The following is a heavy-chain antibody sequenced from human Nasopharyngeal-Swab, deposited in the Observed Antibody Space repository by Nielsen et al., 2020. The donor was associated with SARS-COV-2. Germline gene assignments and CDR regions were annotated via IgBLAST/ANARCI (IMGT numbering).Heavy chain of an antibody. D-gene: IGHD3-22*01. CDR1: GGSFSGYY. J-gene: IGHJ4*02. V-gene: IGHV4-34*01. CDR2: INHSGST. Sequence: SETLSLTCAVYGGSFSGYYWSWIRQPPGKGLEWIGEINHSGSTNYNPSLKSRVTISVDTSKNQFSLKLSSVTAADTAVYYYARVGDYYDSSDMGDYWGQGTLVTVSS. CDR3: ARVGDYYDSSDMGDY.